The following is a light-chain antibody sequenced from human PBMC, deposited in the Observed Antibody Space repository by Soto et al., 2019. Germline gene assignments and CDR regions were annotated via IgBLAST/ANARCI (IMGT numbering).Light chain of an antibody. V-gene: IGKV4-1*01. CDR2: WAS. CDR3: QQYYTTPLT. J-gene: IGKJ4*01. Sequence: DIVMTQSPDSLAVSLGERATLNCKSSQSVLYRSNNKNYLAWYQQKPGQPPKLLIYWASTRESGVPDRFSGSGSGTDFTLTISSLQAEDVAVYYCQQYYTTPLTFGGRTKVEIK. CDR1: QSVLYRSNNKNY.